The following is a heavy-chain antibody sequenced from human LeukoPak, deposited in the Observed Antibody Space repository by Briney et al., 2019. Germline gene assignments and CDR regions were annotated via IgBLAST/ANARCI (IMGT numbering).Heavy chain of an antibody. Sequence: PGGSLRLSCAASGFTFSSYWMSWVRQAPGKGLEGVANIKQDGSEKYYVDSVKGRFTISRDNAKNSLYLQMNSLRAEDTAVYYCARGEYSSSSGPPNMDVWGKGTTVTVSS. D-gene: IGHD6-6*01. CDR1: GFTFSSYW. J-gene: IGHJ6*03. CDR3: ARGEYSSSSGPPNMDV. CDR2: IKQDGSEK. V-gene: IGHV3-7*01.